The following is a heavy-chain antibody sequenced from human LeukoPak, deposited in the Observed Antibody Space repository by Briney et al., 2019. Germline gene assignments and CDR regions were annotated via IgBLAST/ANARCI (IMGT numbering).Heavy chain of an antibody. J-gene: IGHJ4*02. Sequence: GGSLRLSCAASGFTFSSYAMHWVRQAPGKGLEWVAVISYDGNNKYYADSVKGRFTISRDNSKNTLYLQMNSLRAEDTAVYYCATVRSTWYLDNWGQGTLVTVSS. CDR2: ISYDGNNK. CDR1: GFTFSSYA. V-gene: IGHV3-30-3*01. D-gene: IGHD2-2*01. CDR3: ATVRSTWYLDN.